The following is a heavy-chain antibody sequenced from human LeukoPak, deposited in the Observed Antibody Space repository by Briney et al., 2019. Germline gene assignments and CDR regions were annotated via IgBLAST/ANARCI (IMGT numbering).Heavy chain of an antibody. V-gene: IGHV1-69*13. CDR3: AREEDYYDSSGYTYFDY. J-gene: IGHJ4*02. CDR1: GGTFSSYA. D-gene: IGHD3-22*01. Sequence: SVRVSCKASGGTFSSYAISWVRQAPGQGPEWMGGMIPIFGTANYAQKLQGRVTITADESTSTAYMELSSLRSEDTAVYYCAREEDYYDSSGYTYFDYWGQGTLVTVSS. CDR2: MIPIFGTA.